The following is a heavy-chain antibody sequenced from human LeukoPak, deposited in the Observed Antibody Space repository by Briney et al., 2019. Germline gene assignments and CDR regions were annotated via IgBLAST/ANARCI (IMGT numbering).Heavy chain of an antibody. CDR2: ISSSGSTI. V-gene: IGHV3-48*03. J-gene: IGHJ4*02. CDR1: GFTFSSYE. CDR3: ARVLLINSPPHGGDY. Sequence: PGGSLRLSCAASGFTFSSYEMNWVRQAPGKGLEWVSYISSSGSTIYYADSVKGRFTISRDNAKNSLYLQMNSLRAEDTAVYYCARVLLINSPPHGGDYWGQGTLVIVSS. D-gene: IGHD3-9*01.